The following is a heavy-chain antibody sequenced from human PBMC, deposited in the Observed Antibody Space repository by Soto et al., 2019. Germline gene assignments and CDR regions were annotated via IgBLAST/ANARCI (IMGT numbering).Heavy chain of an antibody. D-gene: IGHD2-15*01. CDR2: INPNSGGT. Sequence: ASVKVSCKASGYTFTGYYMHWVRQAPGQGLEWMGWINPNSGGTNYAQKFQGRVTMTRDTSISTAYMELSRLRSDDTAVYYCARGIPLHSFVVVVAAAQSYYYGMDVWGQGTTVTVSS. CDR1: GYTFTGYY. CDR3: ARGIPLHSFVVVVAAAQSYYYGMDV. J-gene: IGHJ6*02. V-gene: IGHV1-2*02.